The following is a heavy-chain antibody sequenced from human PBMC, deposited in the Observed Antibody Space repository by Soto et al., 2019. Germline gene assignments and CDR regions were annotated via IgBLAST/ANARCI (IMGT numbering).Heavy chain of an antibody. J-gene: IGHJ4*02. CDR1: GFTFSSYA. Sequence: EVQMLESGGGLVQPGGSLRLSCAASGFTFSSYALTWVRQAPGKGLEWVSFITGSGDTTYYADSVKGRFTISRDNSKNTLYLQMNSLRDEDTAVYYCASQAEGYYAPLDHWGQGTLVTVSS. CDR3: ASQAEGYYAPLDH. CDR2: ITGSGDTT. V-gene: IGHV3-23*01. D-gene: IGHD3-22*01.